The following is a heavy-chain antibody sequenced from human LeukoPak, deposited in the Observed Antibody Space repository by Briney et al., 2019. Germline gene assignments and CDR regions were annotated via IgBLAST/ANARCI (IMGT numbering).Heavy chain of an antibody. D-gene: IGHD3-22*01. J-gene: IGHJ4*02. CDR2: IYYSGST. Sequence: PSEXLSLTCTVSGGSISSYYWSWIRQPPGKGLEWIGYIYYSGSTNYNPSLTSRVTISVDTSKNQFSLKLSSVTAADTAVYYCARVDYDSSGYPLNFDYWGQGTLVTVSS. CDR1: GGSISSYY. V-gene: IGHV4-59*01. CDR3: ARVDYDSSGYPLNFDY.